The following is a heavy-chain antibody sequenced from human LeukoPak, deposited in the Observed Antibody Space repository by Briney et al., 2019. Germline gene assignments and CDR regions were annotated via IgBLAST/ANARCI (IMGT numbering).Heavy chain of an antibody. D-gene: IGHD3-22*01. CDR3: ARSGESSSYLPYDY. V-gene: IGHV3-21*01. J-gene: IGHJ4*02. Sequence: GGSLRLSCAAPGLPFSDYNMKWVRQAPGKGLGWGSSITISSSYIYYADSVKGRFTITRDNAKNSLFLQMNNLRVEDTAVYYCARSGESSSYLPYDYWGQGTLVTVSS. CDR1: GLPFSDYN. CDR2: ITISSSYI.